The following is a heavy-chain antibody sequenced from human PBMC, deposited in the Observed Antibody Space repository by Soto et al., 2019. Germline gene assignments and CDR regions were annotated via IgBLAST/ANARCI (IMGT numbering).Heavy chain of an antibody. D-gene: IGHD6-13*01. CDR1: GGYIISYY. CDR3: ASAGMTFIAAAGTGVGAFDI. V-gene: IGHV4-59*08. Sequence: SETLSLPYTVAGGYIISYYCSGILQPPGKGLEWIGYIYYSGSTNYNPSLKSRVTISVDTSKNQFSLKLSSVTAADTAVYYCASAGMTFIAAAGTGVGAFDIWGQGTMVTVSS. J-gene: IGHJ3*02. CDR2: IYYSGST.